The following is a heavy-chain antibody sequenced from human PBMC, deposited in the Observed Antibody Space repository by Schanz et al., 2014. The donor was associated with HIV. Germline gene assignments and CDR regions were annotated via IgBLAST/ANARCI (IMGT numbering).Heavy chain of an antibody. CDR1: GFTFRSYG. CDR3: ARDKVTGLIPYYHYYGMDV. V-gene: IGHV3-33*01. D-gene: IGHD4-4*01. Sequence: QVQLVESGGGVVQPGRSLRLSCAASGFTFRSYGMHWVRQAPGKGLEWVAVTWYDGSNKYYADSVKGRFTISRDNSKNTLYLQMNSLRAEDTAVYYCARDKVTGLIPYYHYYGMDVWGQGTTVTVSS. CDR2: TWYDGSNK. J-gene: IGHJ6*02.